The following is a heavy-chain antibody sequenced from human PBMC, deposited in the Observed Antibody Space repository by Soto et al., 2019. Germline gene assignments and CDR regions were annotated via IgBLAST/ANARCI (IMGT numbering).Heavy chain of an antibody. CDR1: GYTFTGCY. CDR3: ARDRAGEPDY. CDR2: INPNSGGT. D-gene: IGHD3-16*01. V-gene: IGHV1-2*02. Sequence: GASVKVSCKASGYTFTGCYMHWARQAPGQGREWMGWINPNSGGTNYAQKFRGRVTMTRDTSISTAYMELSRLRSDDTAVYYCARDRAGEPDYWGQGTLVTVS. J-gene: IGHJ4*02.